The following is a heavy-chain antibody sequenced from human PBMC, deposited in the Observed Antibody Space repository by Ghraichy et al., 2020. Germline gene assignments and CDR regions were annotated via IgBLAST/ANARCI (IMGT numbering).Heavy chain of an antibody. V-gene: IGHV3-74*03. J-gene: IGHJ6*02. CDR2: VMGDGTTT. CDR3: ARGGFQHALDV. D-gene: IGHD2-2*01. Sequence: GGSLRLSCAASGFTFNSHWMYWVRQAPGKGLMWVAYVMGDGTTTTYADSAKGRFTISRDNTKNTLYVQMNSLRAEDTAVYYCARGGFQHALDVWGQGTTVTVSS. CDR1: GFTFNSHW.